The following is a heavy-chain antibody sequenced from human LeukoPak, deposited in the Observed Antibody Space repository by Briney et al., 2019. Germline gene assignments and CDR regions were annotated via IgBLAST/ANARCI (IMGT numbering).Heavy chain of an antibody. CDR3: ARLDSGDYFFDY. CDR1: GVSVNLYS. V-gene: IGHV4-59*08. J-gene: IGHJ4*02. CDR2: IYYSGST. Sequence: SETLSLTCTVSGVSVNLYSWTWIRQPPGKGLEFIGYIYYSGSTNYNPSLKTRVTISVDTSKNQVSLRLSSVSAADAAVYYCARLDSGDYFFDYWGQGTLVTVSS. D-gene: IGHD4-17*01.